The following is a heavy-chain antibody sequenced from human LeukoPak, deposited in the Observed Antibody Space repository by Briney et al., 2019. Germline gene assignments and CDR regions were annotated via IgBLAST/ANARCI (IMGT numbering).Heavy chain of an antibody. CDR2: INPNSGGT. Sequence: ASVKVSCKASGGTFSSYAISWVRQAPGQGLEWMGQINPNSGGTNYAQKFQGRVTMTRDTSISTAYMELSRLRSEDTAVYYCARIDAVTTDYYYYYYGMDVWGQGTTVTVSS. V-gene: IGHV1-2*06. CDR3: ARIDAVTTDYYYYYYGMDV. D-gene: IGHD4-17*01. CDR1: GGTFSSYA. J-gene: IGHJ6*02.